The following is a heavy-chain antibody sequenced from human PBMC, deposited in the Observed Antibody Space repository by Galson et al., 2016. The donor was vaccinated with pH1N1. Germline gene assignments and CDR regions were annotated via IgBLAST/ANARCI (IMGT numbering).Heavy chain of an antibody. D-gene: IGHD3-10*01. CDR3: ARKEMRGSYYFLGDY. CDR2: INHSGST. J-gene: IGHJ4*02. CDR1: GGSFSDYY. Sequence: LSLTCAVYGGSFSDYYWSWIRQPPGKGLEWIGEINHSGSTNYNPSLKSRVTISVDASKNQVSLKLSSVTAADTAVYDCARKEMRGSYYFLGDYWGQGTLVTVSS. V-gene: IGHV4-34*01.